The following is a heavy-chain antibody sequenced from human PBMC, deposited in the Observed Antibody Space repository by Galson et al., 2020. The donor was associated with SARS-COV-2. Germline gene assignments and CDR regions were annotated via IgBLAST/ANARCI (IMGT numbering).Heavy chain of an antibody. CDR3: ARTHSGSYYGPFDY. Sequence: GESLKISCAASGFTFSSYAMHWVRQAPGKGLEWVAVISYDGSNKYYADSVKGRFTISRDNSKKTLYLQMNSLRVEDTAVYYCARTHSGSYYGPFDYWGQGTLVTVSS. V-gene: IGHV3-30*04. CDR2: ISYDGSNK. CDR1: GFTFSSYA. J-gene: IGHJ4*02. D-gene: IGHD1-26*01.